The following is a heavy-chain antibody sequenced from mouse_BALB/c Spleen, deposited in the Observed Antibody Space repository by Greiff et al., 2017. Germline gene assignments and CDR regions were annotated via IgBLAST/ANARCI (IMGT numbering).Heavy chain of an antibody. J-gene: IGHJ1*01. Sequence: QVQLKESGPELVKPGASVKISCKASGYTFTDYYINWVKQKPGQGLEWIGWIYPGSGNTKYNEKFKGKATLTVDTSSSTAYMQLSSLTSEDTAVYFCARSSRYWYFDVWGAGTTVTVSS. CDR3: ARSSRYWYFDV. CDR1: GYTFTDYY. CDR2: IYPGSGNT. V-gene: IGHV1-84*02.